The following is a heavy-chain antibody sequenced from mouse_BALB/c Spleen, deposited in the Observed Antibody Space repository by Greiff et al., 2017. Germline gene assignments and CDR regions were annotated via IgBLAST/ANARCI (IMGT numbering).Heavy chain of an antibody. CDR2: ISSGGSYT. CDR3: ARGGIYRYDEAWFAY. Sequence: EVKLVESGGGLVKPGGSLKLSCAASGFTFSSYAMSWVRQSPEKRLEWVAEISSGGSYTYYPDTVTGRFTISRDNAKNTLYLEMSSLRSEDTAMYYCARGGIYRYDEAWFAYWGQGTLVTVSA. D-gene: IGHD2-14*01. CDR1: GFTFSSYA. V-gene: IGHV5-9-4*01. J-gene: IGHJ3*01.